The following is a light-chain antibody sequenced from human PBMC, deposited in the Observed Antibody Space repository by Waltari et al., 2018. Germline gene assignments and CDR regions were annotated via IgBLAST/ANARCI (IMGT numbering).Light chain of an antibody. CDR2: GAS. Sequence: IVMTQSPATLSVSPGERATLSCRASQSVSRNLAWYQQKPGQAPRLLIYGASTRATGIPARFSGSGSGTEFTLTISSLQSEDLALYYCQQYNNWPPMTFGQGTRREIK. CDR1: QSVSRN. CDR3: QQYNNWPPMT. J-gene: IGKJ5*01. V-gene: IGKV3-15*01.